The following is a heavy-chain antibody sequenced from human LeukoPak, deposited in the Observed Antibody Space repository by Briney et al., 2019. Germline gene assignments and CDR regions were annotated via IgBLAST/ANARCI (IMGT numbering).Heavy chain of an antibody. CDR1: GGPISSHY. J-gene: IGHJ5*02. CDR2: IYYSGST. Sequence: SETLSLTCTVSGGPISSHYWSRIRQPPGKGLEWIGYIYYSGSTNYNPSLKSRVTISVDTSKNQFSLKLSSVTAADTAVYYCARAFTIFGVVIWFDPWGQGTLVTVSS. V-gene: IGHV4-59*11. CDR3: ARAFTIFGVVIWFDP. D-gene: IGHD3-3*01.